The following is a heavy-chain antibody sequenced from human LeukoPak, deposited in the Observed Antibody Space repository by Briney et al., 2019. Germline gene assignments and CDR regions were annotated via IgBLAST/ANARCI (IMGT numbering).Heavy chain of an antibody. CDR1: GRTFSSYA. CDR2: IIPIFGTA. J-gene: IGHJ6*02. V-gene: IGHV1-69*13. CDR3: ASTQIVVVVAATRYYYYYGMDV. D-gene: IGHD2-15*01. Sequence: SVKVSCKASGRTFSSYAISWVRQAPGQGLEWMGGIIPIFGTANYAQKFQGRVTITADESTTTAYMELSSLRSEDTAVYYCASTQIVVVVAATRYYYYYGMDVWGQGTTVTVSS.